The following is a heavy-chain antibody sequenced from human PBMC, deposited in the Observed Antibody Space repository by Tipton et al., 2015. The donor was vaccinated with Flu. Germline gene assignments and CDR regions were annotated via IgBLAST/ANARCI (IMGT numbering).Heavy chain of an antibody. CDR2: IYSGGGT. CDR3: AREGGGGNSRGFDI. Sequence: QLVQSGGGLIQPGGSLRLSCAASGLTVSSNYMSWVRQAPGKGLEWVSVIYSGGGTYYADSVRGRFIISRDNSKNTLYLQINSLRAEDTAVYYCAREGGGGNSRGFDIWGQGTMVTVSS. D-gene: IGHD4-23*01. J-gene: IGHJ3*02. CDR1: GLTVSSNY. V-gene: IGHV3-53*01.